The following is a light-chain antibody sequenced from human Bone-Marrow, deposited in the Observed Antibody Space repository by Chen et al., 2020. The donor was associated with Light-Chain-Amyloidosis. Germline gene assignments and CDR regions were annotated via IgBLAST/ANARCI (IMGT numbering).Light chain of an antibody. Sequence: QPFLTQPPSASAPPGQMITISCYGVSSNVGNNYVSWYRHLPGTAPELLIFKDSRRPLGVPDRFSASQSDTSASLFISGLRSEDEADYTCAAWDENLSTWEFGGGTRLTVL. J-gene: IGLJ3*02. CDR1: SSNVGNNY. CDR2: KDS. V-gene: IGLV1-47*01. CDR3: AAWDENLSTWE.